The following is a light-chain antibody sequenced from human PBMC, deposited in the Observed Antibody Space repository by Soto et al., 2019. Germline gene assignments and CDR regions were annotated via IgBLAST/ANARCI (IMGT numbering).Light chain of an antibody. CDR2: DAS. Sequence: DIQMTQSPSTLSASVGDRVTITCRASQSISSWLAWYQQKPGKAPKLLIYDASSLESGVPSRFSGSGSGTEFTLTISSLQPDDFASSYCQQYNSYPRTFGGGTKVDIK. J-gene: IGKJ4*01. CDR1: QSISSW. CDR3: QQYNSYPRT. V-gene: IGKV1-5*01.